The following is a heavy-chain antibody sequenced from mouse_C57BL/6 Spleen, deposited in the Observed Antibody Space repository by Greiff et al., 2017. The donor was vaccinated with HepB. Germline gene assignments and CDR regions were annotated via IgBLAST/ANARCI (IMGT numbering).Heavy chain of an antibody. D-gene: IGHD1-1*01. CDR3: ARNYYGRSHYFDY. Sequence: EVKLVESGGGLVKPGGSLKLSCAASGFTFSDYGMHWVRQAPEKGLEWVAYISSGSSTIYYADTVKGRFTISRDNAKNTLFLQMTSLRSEDTAMYYCARNYYGRSHYFDYWGQGTTLTVSS. J-gene: IGHJ2*01. CDR1: GFTFSDYG. V-gene: IGHV5-17*01. CDR2: ISSGSSTI.